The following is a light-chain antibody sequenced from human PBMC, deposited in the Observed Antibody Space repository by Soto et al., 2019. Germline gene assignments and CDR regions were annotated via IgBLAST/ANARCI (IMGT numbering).Light chain of an antibody. CDR2: AAS. CDR1: QSISSY. V-gene: IGKV1-39*01. Sequence: DIQMTQSPSSLSASVGDSINITCRASQSISSYLNWYQQKPGKAPKLLISAASSLQSGVPSRFSGSGSGTDFTLTVSSLPPEDFETYYCQQSYSAPRTFGQGTTVEIK. J-gene: IGKJ1*01. CDR3: QQSYSAPRT.